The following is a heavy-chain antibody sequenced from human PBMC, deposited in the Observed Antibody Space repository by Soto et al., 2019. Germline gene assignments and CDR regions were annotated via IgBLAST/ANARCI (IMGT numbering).Heavy chain of an antibody. V-gene: IGHV4-59*01. CDR2: IYHSGST. J-gene: IGHJ5*02. Sequence: QVQLQESGPGLVKPSETLSLTCTVSGGSISSYYWSWIRQPPGKGLEWIGYIYHSGSTNYNPSLKGRVTISVDTSKNQFSLKLSSVTAADTAVYYCARDVGVSTWFDPWGQGTLVTVSS. CDR3: ARDVGVSTWFDP. CDR1: GGSISSYY. D-gene: IGHD3-10*01.